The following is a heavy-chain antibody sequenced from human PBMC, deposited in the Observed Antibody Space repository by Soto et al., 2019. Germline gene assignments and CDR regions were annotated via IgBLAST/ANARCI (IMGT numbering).Heavy chain of an antibody. Sequence: QVQLVQSGAEVKKPGASVKVSCKAAGYTFTSYGISWVRQAPGQGLEWMGWISAYNGNTNYAQKLQGRVTMTTDTSTSTAYMELRSSRSDDTAAYYCETDLKDYDSSGSQDDAFDTWGQWTMVTVST. CDR3: ETDLKDYDSSGSQDDAFDT. J-gene: IGHJ3*02. D-gene: IGHD3-22*01. CDR1: GYTFTSYG. CDR2: ISAYNGNT. V-gene: IGHV1-18*01.